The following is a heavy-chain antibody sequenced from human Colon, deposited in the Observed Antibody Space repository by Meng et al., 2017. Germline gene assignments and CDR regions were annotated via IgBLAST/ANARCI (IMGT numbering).Heavy chain of an antibody. Sequence: HVQLPQWGAGLLKPVEPLSLTCACYGWSFSGYYWSWHRQPPGKGLEWIGEINHSGSTNYNPSLKSRVTISVDTSKNQFSLKLSSVTAADTAVYYCARERLSSGWYGGRWFDPWGQGTLVTVSS. V-gene: IGHV4-34*02. CDR2: INHSGST. CDR3: ARERLSSGWYGGRWFDP. D-gene: IGHD6-19*01. J-gene: IGHJ5*02. CDR1: GWSFSGYY.